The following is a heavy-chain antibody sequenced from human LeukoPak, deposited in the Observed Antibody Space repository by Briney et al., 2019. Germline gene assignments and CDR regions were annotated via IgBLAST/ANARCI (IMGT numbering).Heavy chain of an antibody. J-gene: IGHJ6*03. Sequence: PSETLSLTCSVSGDSTIYNYWSWIRQPAGKGLEWIGRIISDGKINYSPSLESRVTMSVDNAKNQFSLRLSSVTAADTAVYYCARGPGVFGRIWYMDVWGQGTTVSVSS. V-gene: IGHV4-4*07. D-gene: IGHD3-3*01. CDR1: GDSTIYNY. CDR2: IISDGKI. CDR3: ARGPGVFGRIWYMDV.